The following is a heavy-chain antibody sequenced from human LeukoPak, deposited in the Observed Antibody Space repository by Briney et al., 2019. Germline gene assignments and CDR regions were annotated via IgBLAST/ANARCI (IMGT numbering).Heavy chain of an antibody. CDR1: GFTFSGSA. Sequence: GGSLRLSCAASGFTFSGSAMHWVRQASGKGLEWVGRIRSKANSYATAYAASVKGRFTISRDDSKNTAYLQMNSLKTEDTAVYYCTRSVTITTMRYYGMDVWGQGTTVTVSS. CDR2: IRSKANSYAT. J-gene: IGHJ6*02. D-gene: IGHD3-22*01. V-gene: IGHV3-73*01. CDR3: TRSVTITTMRYYGMDV.